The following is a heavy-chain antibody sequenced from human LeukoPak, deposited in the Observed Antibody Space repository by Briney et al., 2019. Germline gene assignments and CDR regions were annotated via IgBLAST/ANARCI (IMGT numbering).Heavy chain of an antibody. CDR1: GFTFSSYV. Sequence: PGRSLRLSCAASGFTFSSYVMHWVRQAPGKGLEWVAIISYDGSNEYYADSVKGRFTISRDNSKNTLYLQMNSLRAADTAVYYCAKDHFGRDFDYWGQGTLVTVSS. CDR3: AKDHFGRDFDY. CDR2: ISYDGSNE. V-gene: IGHV3-30*04. J-gene: IGHJ4*02. D-gene: IGHD2-15*01.